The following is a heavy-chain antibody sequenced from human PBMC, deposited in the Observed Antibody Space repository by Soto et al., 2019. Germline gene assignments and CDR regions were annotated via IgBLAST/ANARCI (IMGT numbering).Heavy chain of an antibody. D-gene: IGHD3-16*01. V-gene: IGHV3-66*01. Sequence: EVQLVESGGGLVQPGGSLRLSCAASGFTVSNKYMSWVRQAPGKGLERVSVIYSGGSTFYEDSVRGRFTISRDNSKNTVNLQMNGLRAEDTAVYYCARDHWASDYWGQGTLVTVSS. CDR2: IYSGGST. J-gene: IGHJ4*02. CDR3: ARDHWASDY. CDR1: GFTVSNKY.